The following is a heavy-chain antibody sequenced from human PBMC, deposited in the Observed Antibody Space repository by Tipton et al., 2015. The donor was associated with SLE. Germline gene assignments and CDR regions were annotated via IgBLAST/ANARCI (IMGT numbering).Heavy chain of an antibody. CDR1: GGSISSYY. Sequence: LRLSCTVSGGSISSYYWSWIRRPPGKGLEWIGYIYYSGSTNYNPSLKSRVTISVDTSKNQFSLKLSSVTAADTAVYYCASAHPSYWYFDLWGRGTLVTVSS. V-gene: IGHV4-59*01. CDR3: ASAHPSYWYFDL. J-gene: IGHJ2*01. CDR2: IYYSGST.